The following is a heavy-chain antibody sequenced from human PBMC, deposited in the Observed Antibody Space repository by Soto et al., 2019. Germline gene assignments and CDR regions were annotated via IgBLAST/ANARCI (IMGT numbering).Heavy chain of an antibody. D-gene: IGHD2-15*01. V-gene: IGHV3-23*01. CDR3: VKERIELWLIDY. CDR2: ISGSGRIT. J-gene: IGHJ4*02. CDR1: GFSFSAYA. Sequence: PGGSLRLSCVASGFSFSAYAMSWVRQSPGKGFEWVSTISGSGRITSYADSVKGRFTTSKDTSTNTLYLHMNSLTADDTALYYCVKERIELWLIDYWGQGTLVTVS.